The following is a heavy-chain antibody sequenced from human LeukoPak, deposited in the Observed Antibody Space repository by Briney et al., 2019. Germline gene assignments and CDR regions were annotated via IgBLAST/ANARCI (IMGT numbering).Heavy chain of an antibody. Sequence: PSETLSLTCAVYGGSFSGYYWSWIRQPPGKGLEWIGEINHSGSTNYNPSLKSRVTISVDTSKNQFSLKLSSVTAADTAVYYCARASHDYGDYSHFDYWGQGTLVTVSS. V-gene: IGHV4-34*01. CDR3: ARASHDYGDYSHFDY. D-gene: IGHD4-17*01. J-gene: IGHJ4*02. CDR2: INHSGST. CDR1: GGSFSGYY.